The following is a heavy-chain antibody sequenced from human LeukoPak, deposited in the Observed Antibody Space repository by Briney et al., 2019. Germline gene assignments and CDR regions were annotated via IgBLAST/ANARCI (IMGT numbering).Heavy chain of an antibody. V-gene: IGHV1-8*01. Sequence: ASVKVSCKASGYTFTSHDINWVRQATGQGLEWMGWMSPNSGDTGYAQKFQGRVTITADESTSTAHMELSSLRSEDTAVYYCARSGTWGRWLQPEDYFDYWGQGALVTVSS. J-gene: IGHJ4*02. CDR3: ARSGTWGRWLQPEDYFDY. D-gene: IGHD5-24*01. CDR1: GYTFTSHD. CDR2: MSPNSGDT.